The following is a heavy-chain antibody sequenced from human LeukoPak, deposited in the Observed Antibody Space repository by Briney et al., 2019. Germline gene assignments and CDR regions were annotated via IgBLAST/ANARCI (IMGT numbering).Heavy chain of an antibody. CDR2: ISGSGGST. Sequence: ASLRLSCAASGFTFSSYAMSWVRQAPGQGLEWVSAISGSGGSTYYADSVKGRFTISRDNSKNTLYLQMNSLRAEDTAVYYCAKDLRRPDYYDSSGYYAPFDGWGQGTLVTVSS. CDR1: GFTFSSYA. D-gene: IGHD3-22*01. CDR3: AKDLRRPDYYDSSGYYAPFDG. V-gene: IGHV3-23*01. J-gene: IGHJ4*02.